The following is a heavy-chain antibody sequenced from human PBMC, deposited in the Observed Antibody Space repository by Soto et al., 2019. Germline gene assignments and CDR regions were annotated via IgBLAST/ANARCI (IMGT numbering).Heavy chain of an antibody. CDR2: IKEDGSET. J-gene: IGHJ5*02. Sequence: EVQLVESGGGLVQPGGSLRLSCAASGFTFSDFWMSWVRQAPGKGLELVANIKEDGSETVYVDSVKGRFTISRDNARNSLDLQMDSLRAEDTAVYYCVRDWAWGQGALVTVSS. CDR3: VRDWA. CDR1: GFTFSDFW. V-gene: IGHV3-7*05. D-gene: IGHD3-16*01.